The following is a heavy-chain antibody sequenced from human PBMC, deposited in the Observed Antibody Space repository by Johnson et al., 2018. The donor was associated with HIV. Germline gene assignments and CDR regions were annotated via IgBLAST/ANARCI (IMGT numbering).Heavy chain of an antibody. J-gene: IGHJ3*02. CDR1: GFIFSNYW. CDR2: INSDGTAT. CDR3: TREGPSERAGFDI. Sequence: VQLVESGGGLVQPGGSLRLSCAASGFIFSNYWMHWVRQVPGRGLVWVARINSDGTATSYADPVKGRITISRDNAKSTLYLEMNSLRADDMAVYYCTREGPSERAGFDIWGQGTVVTVSS. V-gene: IGHV3-74*01.